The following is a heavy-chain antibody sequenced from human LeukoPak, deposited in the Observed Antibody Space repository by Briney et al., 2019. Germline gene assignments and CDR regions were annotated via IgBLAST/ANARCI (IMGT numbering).Heavy chain of an antibody. J-gene: IGHJ4*02. CDR3: AREDFWSGYYGY. D-gene: IGHD3-3*01. CDR1: GYTFTSYG. CDR2: ISAYNGNT. Sequence: ASVKVSCKASGYTFTSYGISWVRQAPGQGLEWMGWISAYNGNTNYAQKLQGRVTMTTDTSTSTACMELRSLRSDDTAVYYCAREDFWSGYYGYWGQGTLVTVSS. V-gene: IGHV1-18*01.